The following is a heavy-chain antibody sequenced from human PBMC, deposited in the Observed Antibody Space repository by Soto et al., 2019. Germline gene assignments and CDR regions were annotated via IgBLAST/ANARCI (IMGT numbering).Heavy chain of an antibody. CDR2: INWNGGST. CDR1: GFTFDDYG. J-gene: IGHJ6*02. Sequence: GGSLRLSCAASGFTFDDYGMSWVRQAPGKGLEWVSGINWNGGSTGYADSVKGRFTISRDNAKNSLYLQMNSLRAEDTALYYCARGSGYYFLGYYYYGMDVWGQGTTVTVSS. CDR3: ARGSGYYFLGYYYYGMDV. V-gene: IGHV3-20*04. D-gene: IGHD3-22*01.